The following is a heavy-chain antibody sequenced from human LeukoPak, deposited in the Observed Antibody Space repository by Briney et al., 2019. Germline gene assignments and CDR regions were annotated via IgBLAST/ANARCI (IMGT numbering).Heavy chain of an antibody. D-gene: IGHD3-10*01. J-gene: IGHJ5*02. Sequence: ASVKVSCKTSGYTFTKYFIYWVRQAPGQGLEWMGIINPSSSSTVYAQKFQGRVTMTRDTSTSTVYMELSSLRSDDTAVYYCARDLGYGSGAWFDPWGQGTLVTVSS. CDR2: INPSSSST. CDR3: ARDLGYGSGAWFDP. CDR1: GYTFTKYF. V-gene: IGHV1-46*01.